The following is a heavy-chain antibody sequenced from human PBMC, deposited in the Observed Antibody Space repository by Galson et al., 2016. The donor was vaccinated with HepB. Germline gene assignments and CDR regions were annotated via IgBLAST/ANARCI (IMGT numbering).Heavy chain of an antibody. D-gene: IGHD3-10*01. V-gene: IGHV4-4*02. CDR1: GGSISSKNL. CDR3: ARDPEGCGEDAFDI. CDR2: VSHSGTT. J-gene: IGHJ3*02. Sequence: SETLSLTCGVSGGSISSKNLWNWVHQPPGKGLEWIGEVSHSGTTNYNPSFESRVTISIDKSRNLFSLKLTSVTAADTAVYYCARDPEGCGEDAFDIWGQGTLVTVFS.